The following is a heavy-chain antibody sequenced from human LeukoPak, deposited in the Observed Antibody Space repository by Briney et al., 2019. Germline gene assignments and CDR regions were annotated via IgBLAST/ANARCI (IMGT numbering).Heavy chain of an antibody. CDR1: GFTFSSYW. D-gene: IGHD6-19*01. CDR2: IKQDGSEK. CDR3: ARVSSFAVAGFFDY. V-gene: IGHV3-7*01. Sequence: PGGSLRLSCAASGFTFSSYWMNWVRQAPGKGLEWVANIKQDGSEKDYVDSVKGRFTISRDNAKNSLYLQMNSLRAEDTAVYYCARVSSFAVAGFFDYWGQGILVTVSP. J-gene: IGHJ4*02.